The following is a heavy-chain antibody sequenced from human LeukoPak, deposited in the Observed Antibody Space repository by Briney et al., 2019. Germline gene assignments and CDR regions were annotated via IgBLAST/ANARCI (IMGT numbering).Heavy chain of an antibody. D-gene: IGHD2-15*01. CDR2: MNPNSGNT. CDR1: GYTFTSYD. CDR3: ARSDGWSQLYYFDY. J-gene: IGHJ4*02. Sequence: ASVKVSCKASGYTFTSYDINWVRQATGQGLEWMGWMNPNSGNTGYAQKFQGRVTITRNTSISTAYMELSSLRSEDTAVYYCARSDGWSQLYYFDYWGQGTLVTVSS. V-gene: IGHV1-8*03.